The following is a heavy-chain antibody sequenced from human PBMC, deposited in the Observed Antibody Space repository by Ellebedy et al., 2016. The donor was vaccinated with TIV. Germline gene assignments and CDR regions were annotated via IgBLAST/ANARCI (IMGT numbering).Heavy chain of an antibody. CDR3: ARRGSYGDYAVQINSWFDP. CDR2: IYQDGGVQ. D-gene: IGHD4-17*01. Sequence: PGGSLRLSCAASGFSFRSYWMGWVRQAPGKGLEWVANIYQDGGVQYYVDSVKGRFTISRDNADNSLFLQMNRLRAEDTAVYFCARRGSYGDYAVQINSWFDPWGQGTLVTVSS. V-gene: IGHV3-7*01. CDR1: GFSFRSYW. J-gene: IGHJ5*02.